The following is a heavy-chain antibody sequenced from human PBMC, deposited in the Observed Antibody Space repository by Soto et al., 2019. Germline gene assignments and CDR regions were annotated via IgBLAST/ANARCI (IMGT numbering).Heavy chain of an antibody. CDR1: GGSISSGGYY. CDR3: AREVRYVSPSLDY. CDR2: IYYSGST. D-gene: IGHD1-20*01. V-gene: IGHV4-31*03. Sequence: PSETLSLTCTVSGGSISSGGYYWSWIRQHPGKGLEWIGYIYYSGSTYYNPSLKSRVTISVDTSKNQFSLKLSSVTAADTAVYYCAREVRYVSPSLDYWGQGTLVTVSS. J-gene: IGHJ4*02.